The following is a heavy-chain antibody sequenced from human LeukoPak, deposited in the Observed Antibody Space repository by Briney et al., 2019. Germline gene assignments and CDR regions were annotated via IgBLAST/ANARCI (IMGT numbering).Heavy chain of an antibody. CDR3: ARGASYYYGSGSYFVY. CDR2: INHSGST. J-gene: IGHJ4*02. CDR1: GGSFSGYY. Sequence: PSETLSLTCAVYGGSFSGYYWSWIRQPPGKGLEWIGEINHSGSTNYNPSLKSRVTITVDTSKNQFSLKLSSVTAADTAVYYCARGASYYYGSGSYFVYWGQGTLVTVSS. D-gene: IGHD3-10*01. V-gene: IGHV4-34*01.